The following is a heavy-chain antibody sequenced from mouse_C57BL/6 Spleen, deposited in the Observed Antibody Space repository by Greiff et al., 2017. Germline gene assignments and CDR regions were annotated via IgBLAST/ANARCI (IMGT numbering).Heavy chain of an antibody. CDR3: ARRTAQATDYAMDY. CDR1: GFTFSDYG. J-gene: IGHJ4*01. V-gene: IGHV5-17*01. D-gene: IGHD3-2*02. Sequence: EVKVEESGGGLVKPGGSLKLSCAASGFTFSDYGMHWVRQAPEKGLEWVAYISSGSSTIYYADTVKGRFTLSRDNAKNTLFLQMTSLRSEDTAMYYCARRTAQATDYAMDYWGQGTSVTVSS. CDR2: ISSGSSTI.